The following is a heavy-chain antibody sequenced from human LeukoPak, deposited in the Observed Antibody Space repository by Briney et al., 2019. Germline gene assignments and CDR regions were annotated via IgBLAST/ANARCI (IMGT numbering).Heavy chain of an antibody. CDR1: GFTVSSNY. Sequence: PGGSLRLSCAASGFTVSSNYMSWVRQAPGKGLEWVSVIYSGGSTYYADSVKGRFTISRDNSKNTLYLQMNSLRAEDTAVYYCARETYYYGSGSYSYFDYWGQGTLVTVSS. V-gene: IGHV3-66*01. D-gene: IGHD3-10*01. CDR2: IYSGGST. CDR3: ARETYYYGSGSYSYFDY. J-gene: IGHJ4*02.